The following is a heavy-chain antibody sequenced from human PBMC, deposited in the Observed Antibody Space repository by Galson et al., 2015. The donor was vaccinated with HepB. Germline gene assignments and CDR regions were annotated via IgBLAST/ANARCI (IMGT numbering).Heavy chain of an antibody. CDR3: ARVSGDGYNRVDAFDI. D-gene: IGHD5-24*01. Sequence: SVKVSCKASGGTFSSYAISWVRQAPGQGLEWMGGIIPIFGIANYAQKFQGRVTITADESTSTAYMELSSLRSEDTAVYYCARVSGDGYNRVDAFDIWGQGTMVTVSS. CDR1: GGTFSSYA. V-gene: IGHV1-69*13. J-gene: IGHJ3*02. CDR2: IIPIFGIA.